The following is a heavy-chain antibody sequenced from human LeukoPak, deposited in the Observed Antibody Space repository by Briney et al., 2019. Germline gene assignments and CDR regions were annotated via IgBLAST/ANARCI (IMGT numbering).Heavy chain of an antibody. CDR3: ARGFVSYYYGSGSYEGPDY. D-gene: IGHD3-10*01. J-gene: IGHJ4*02. CDR2: INHSGST. CDR1: GGSFSGYY. V-gene: IGHV4-34*01. Sequence: SETLSLTCAVYGGSFSGYYWSWIRQPPGKGLEWIGEINHSGSTNYNPSLKSRVTISVDTSKNQFSLKLSSVTAADTAVYYCARGFVSYYYGSGSYEGPDYWGQGTLVTVSP.